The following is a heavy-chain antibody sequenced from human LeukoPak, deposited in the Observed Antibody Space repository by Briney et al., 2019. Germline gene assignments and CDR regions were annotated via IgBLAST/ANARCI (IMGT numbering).Heavy chain of an antibody. CDR1: GFTFSSYA. J-gene: IGHJ4*02. D-gene: IGHD3-22*01. V-gene: IGHV3-23*01. CDR3: AKGATYYDSSGYLSY. Sequence: GGSLRLSCAASGFTFSSYAMTWVRQAPGKGLEWGSSISSSGGSTYYADSVRGRFTISRDNAKNSLYLQMNSLRAEDTAVYYCAKGATYYDSSGYLSYWGQGTLVTVSS. CDR2: ISSSGGST.